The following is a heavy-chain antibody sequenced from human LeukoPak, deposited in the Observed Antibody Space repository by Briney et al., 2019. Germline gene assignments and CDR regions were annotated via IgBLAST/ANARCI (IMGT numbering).Heavy chain of an antibody. CDR1: GFIFTSYS. D-gene: IGHD3-22*01. CDR3: ARGFHRYNYDSGAYSVY. CDR2: ISSSSSTI. Sequence: GGSLRLSCAASGFIFTSYSMNWVRQAPGKGLEWISYISSSSSTIYYADSVRGRYTISRDNAKNSLYLQMNSLRAEDTAVYYCARGFHRYNYDSGAYSVYWGQGTLVTVSS. J-gene: IGHJ4*02. V-gene: IGHV3-48*01.